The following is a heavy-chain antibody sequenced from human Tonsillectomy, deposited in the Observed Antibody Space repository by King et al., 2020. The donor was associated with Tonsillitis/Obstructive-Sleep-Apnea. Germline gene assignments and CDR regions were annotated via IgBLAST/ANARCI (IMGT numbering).Heavy chain of an antibody. V-gene: IGHV4-31*03. CDR2: MYYSGST. CDR1: GGSISSGGYY. Sequence: LQLQESGPGLVKPSQTQSLTCTVSGGSISSGGYYWSWIRQHPGKGLEWIGYMYYSGSTYYNPSLKSRVTISVDTSKNQFSLKLSSVTAADTAVYFCARTSLYWYFDLWGRGTLVTVSS. CDR3: ARTSLYWYFDL. J-gene: IGHJ2*01.